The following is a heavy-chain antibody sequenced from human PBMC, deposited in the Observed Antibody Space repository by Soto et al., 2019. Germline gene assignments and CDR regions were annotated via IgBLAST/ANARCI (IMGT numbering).Heavy chain of an antibody. CDR2: IYHSGGI. J-gene: IGHJ2*01. D-gene: IGHD1-1*01. Sequence: LSRTXVFSVMSIRSNFFCSLFGQSPGEGLEWIAEIYHSGGITYNPSLKSRVTISVDKAENQFSLKMTSVTAADTAMYYCARLVTVVVHADVTWKFDLWGRGTLVTVSS. CDR1: VMSIRSNFF. CDR3: ARLVTVVVHADVTWKFDL. V-gene: IGHV4-4*02.